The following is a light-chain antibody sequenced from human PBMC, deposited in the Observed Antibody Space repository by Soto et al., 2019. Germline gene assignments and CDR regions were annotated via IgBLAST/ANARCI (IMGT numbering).Light chain of an antibody. CDR3: MQGTHWPRT. V-gene: IGKV2-30*01. CDR2: KVS. Sequence: DDVMTQSPLSLPVTLGQPASISCRSSQSLVSSDGNTFLNWFHQRPGQSPRRLIYKVSNRDSGVPDRFSGSASRTDFTLKISRVEAEDVGVYYCMQGTHWPRTFGQGTKVEFK. CDR1: QSLVSSDGNTF. J-gene: IGKJ1*01.